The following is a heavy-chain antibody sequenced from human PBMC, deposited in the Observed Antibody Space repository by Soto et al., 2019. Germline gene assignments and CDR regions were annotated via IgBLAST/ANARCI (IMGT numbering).Heavy chain of an antibody. Sequence: QVQLQESGPGLLKPSQTLSLTCTVSGGSISSGDYYWSWIRPPPGKGLEWIGYIYYSGSTYYNPSLKSRVTISVDTSKNQFSLKLSSVTAADTAVYYCAGECYDFCSSYYLFAFDIWGQGTMVTVSS. D-gene: IGHD3-3*01. J-gene: IGHJ3*02. CDR2: IYYSGST. CDR3: AGECYDFCSSYYLFAFDI. CDR1: GGSISSGDYY. V-gene: IGHV4-30-4*01.